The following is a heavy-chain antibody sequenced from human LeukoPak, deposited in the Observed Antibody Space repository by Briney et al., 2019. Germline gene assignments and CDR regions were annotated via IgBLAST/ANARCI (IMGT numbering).Heavy chain of an antibody. CDR3: ARIVGPIYFDY. J-gene: IGHJ4*03. CDR2: IYYSGST. D-gene: IGHD1-26*01. V-gene: IGHV4-39*01. Sequence: PSETLSLTCTVSGGSISSSSHYWGWIRQPPGRGLEWIGRIYYSGSTYCNPSLKSRVNISVDTSKNQFSLKLSSVTAADTAVYYCARIVGPIYFDYWGQGTVVTVSS. CDR1: GGSISSSSHY.